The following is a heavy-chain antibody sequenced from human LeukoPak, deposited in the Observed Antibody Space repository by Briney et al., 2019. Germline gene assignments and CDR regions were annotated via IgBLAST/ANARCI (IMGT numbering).Heavy chain of an antibody. J-gene: IGHJ4*02. CDR3: ATGPLPVDYYDSSGYLVY. D-gene: IGHD3-22*01. CDR1: GYTLTQLS. Sequence: ASVKVSCKVSGYTLTQLSMHWVRQAPGKGLEWMGGFDPEDGETIYAQKFQGRVTMTEDTSTDTAYMELSSLRSEDTAVYYCATGPLPVDYYDSSGYLVYWGQGTLVTVSS. V-gene: IGHV1-24*01. CDR2: FDPEDGET.